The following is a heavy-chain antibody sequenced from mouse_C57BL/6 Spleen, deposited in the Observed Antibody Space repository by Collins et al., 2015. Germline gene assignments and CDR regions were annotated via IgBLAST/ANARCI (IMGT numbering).Heavy chain of an antibody. J-gene: IGHJ4*01. CDR2: IYPGSGST. CDR3: CMVTTGRGYAMDY. Sequence: QVQLQQPGAELVKPGASVKMSCKASGYTFTSYWITWVKQRPGQGLEWIGDIYPGSGSTNYNEKFKSKATLTVDTSSSTAYMQLSSLTSEDSAVYYCCMVTTGRGYAMDYWGQGTSVTVSS. D-gene: IGHD2-2*01. V-gene: IGHV1-55*01. CDR1: GYTFTSYW.